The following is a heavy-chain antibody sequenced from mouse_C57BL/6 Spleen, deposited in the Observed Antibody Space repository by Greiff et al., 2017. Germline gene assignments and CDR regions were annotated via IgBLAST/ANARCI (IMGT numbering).Heavy chain of an antibody. J-gene: IGHJ2*01. D-gene: IGHD2-3*01. CDR2: IDPSDSYT. CDR1: GYTFTSYW. Sequence: QVQLQQPGAELVMPGASVKLSCKASGYTFTSYWMHWVKQRPGQGLEWIGEIDPSDSYTNYNQKFKGKSTLTGDKSSSTAYMQLSSLTSEDSAVYYCARYHDGYYFDYWGQGTTLTVSS. CDR3: ARYHDGYYFDY. V-gene: IGHV1-69*01.